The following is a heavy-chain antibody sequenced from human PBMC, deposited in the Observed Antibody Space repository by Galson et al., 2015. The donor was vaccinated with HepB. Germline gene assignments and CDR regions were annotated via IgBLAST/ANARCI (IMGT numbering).Heavy chain of an antibody. CDR1: GFTFRDHY. V-gene: IGHV3-72*01. CDR2: SRNKARSYTT. Sequence: SLRLSCAGSGFTFRDHYMEWVRQAPGKGLEWVGRSRNKARSYTTAYAASVRGRFTISRDDSKNSLYLQMSRLKPEDTAVYYCVRTYYEILTGPIDVQNWGQGTLVTVSS. D-gene: IGHD3-9*01. CDR3: VRTYYEILTGPIDVQN. J-gene: IGHJ1*01.